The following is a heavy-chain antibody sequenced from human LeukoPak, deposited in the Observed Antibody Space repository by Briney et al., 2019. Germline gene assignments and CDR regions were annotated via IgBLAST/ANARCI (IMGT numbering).Heavy chain of an antibody. Sequence: GGSLRLSCAASGFAFSSYWMHWVRQAPGKGLVWVSRINSDGSSTSYADSVKGRFTISRDNAKNTLYLQMNSLRAEDTAVYYCARVETAMVRGVDYWGQGTLVTVSS. CDR2: INSDGSST. CDR3: ARVETAMVRGVDY. J-gene: IGHJ4*02. D-gene: IGHD5-18*01. V-gene: IGHV3-74*01. CDR1: GFAFSSYW.